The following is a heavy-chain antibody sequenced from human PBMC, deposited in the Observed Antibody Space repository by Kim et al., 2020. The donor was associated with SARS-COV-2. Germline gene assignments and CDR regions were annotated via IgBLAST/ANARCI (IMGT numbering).Heavy chain of an antibody. CDR3: VKSGGEWEGLLYYGLDV. CDR1: GFTFTNYA. J-gene: IGHJ6*02. D-gene: IGHD2-21*01. CDR2: ISSSGGST. Sequence: GGSLRLFCSTSGFTFTNYAMHWVRQAPGKGLEYVSAISSSGGSTYYADSVKGRFTISRDNSKNTLYLQMRSLRAEDTAIYYCVKSGGEWEGLLYYGLDVWGQGTTVTVAS. V-gene: IGHV3-64D*06.